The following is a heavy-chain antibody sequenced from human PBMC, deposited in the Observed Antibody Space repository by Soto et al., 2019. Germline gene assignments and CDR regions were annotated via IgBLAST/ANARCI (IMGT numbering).Heavy chain of an antibody. V-gene: IGHV3-48*04. CDR1: GFIFSSYS. D-gene: IGHD6-19*01. CDR3: ARVPYRGGGWVFDY. CDR2: ISSSSSTI. Sequence: GGSLRLSCAASGFIFSSYSMNWVRQAPGKGLEWVSYISSSSSTIYYADSVKGRFTISRDNAKNTLYLQMNSLRTEDTAVYYCARVPYRGGGWVFDYGGQGTLVTVSS. J-gene: IGHJ4*02.